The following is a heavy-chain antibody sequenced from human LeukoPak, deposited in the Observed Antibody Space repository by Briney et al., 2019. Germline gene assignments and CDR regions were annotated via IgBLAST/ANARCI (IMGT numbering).Heavy chain of an antibody. V-gene: IGHV3-21*01. Sequence: GGSLRLSCAASGFTFSSYSMNWVRQAPGKGLEWVSSISSSSSYIYYADSVKGRFTISRDNAKNSLYLQMNSLRAEDTAVYYCAKEGWFGELLADYWGQGTLVTVSS. D-gene: IGHD3-10*01. CDR3: AKEGWFGELLADY. CDR2: ISSSSSYI. CDR1: GFTFSSYS. J-gene: IGHJ4*02.